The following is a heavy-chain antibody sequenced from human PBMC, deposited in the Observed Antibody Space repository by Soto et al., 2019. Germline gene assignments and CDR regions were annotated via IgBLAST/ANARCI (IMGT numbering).Heavy chain of an antibody. CDR3: ARGIDTSPPLCNFEL. V-gene: IGHV4-34*01. J-gene: IGHJ2*01. CDR1: GGSFSGYY. D-gene: IGHD3-16*01. Sequence: QVQLQQWGAGLLKPSETLSLTCAVYGGSFSGYYSTWIRQPPGKGLEWIGEVDHSGSTNYNPSLKSRVTTSLDSSKNQFSLKLSSVTAADTAVDYCARGIDTSPPLCNFELWGRRNLVNVSS. CDR2: VDHSGST.